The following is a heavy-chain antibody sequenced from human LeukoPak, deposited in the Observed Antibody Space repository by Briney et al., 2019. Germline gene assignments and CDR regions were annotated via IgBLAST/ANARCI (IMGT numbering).Heavy chain of an antibody. CDR3: ARDKGRSIAARPMDNWFDP. J-gene: IGHJ5*02. V-gene: IGHV4-39*07. D-gene: IGHD6-6*01. Sequence: SGTLSLTCTVSGGSISSSSYYWGWIRQPPGKGLEWIGSIYYSGSTYYNPSLKSRVTISVDTSKNQFSLKLSSVTAADTAVYYCARDKGRSIAARPMDNWFDPWGQGTLVTVSS. CDR1: GGSISSSSYY. CDR2: IYYSGST.